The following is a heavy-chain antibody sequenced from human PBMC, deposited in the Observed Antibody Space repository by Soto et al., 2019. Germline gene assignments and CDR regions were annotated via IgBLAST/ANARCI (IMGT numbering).Heavy chain of an antibody. Sequence: EVQLLESGGGLVQPGGSLKVSCAASEFTLSGFDIHWVRQASGEGLEWVGRIKTKVENSATEVAASVKGRFTISRDYPRYTAYREVHSLKTEDTAVYYCTRRYCSSGGCYSYFAQWGQVTLVTVSS. D-gene: IGHD2-15*01. CDR1: EFTLSGFD. J-gene: IGHJ4*02. CDR2: IKTKVENSAT. CDR3: TRRYCSSGGCYSYFAQ. V-gene: IGHV3-73*01.